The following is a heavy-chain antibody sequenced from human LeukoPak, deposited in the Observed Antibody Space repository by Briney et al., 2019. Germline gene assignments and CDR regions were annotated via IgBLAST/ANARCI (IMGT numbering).Heavy chain of an antibody. J-gene: IGHJ4*02. CDR2: IRYDGSNK. V-gene: IGHV3-30*02. Sequence: GESLRLSCAASGFSFGSYGLSWVRQAPGKGLEWVAFIRYDGSNKYYADSVKGRFTISRDNYKNTLDLQMNSLKTEDTAVYYCTANPNYYDSSAFDYWGQGTLVTVSS. CDR3: TANPNYYDSSAFDY. CDR1: GFSFGSYG. D-gene: IGHD3-22*01.